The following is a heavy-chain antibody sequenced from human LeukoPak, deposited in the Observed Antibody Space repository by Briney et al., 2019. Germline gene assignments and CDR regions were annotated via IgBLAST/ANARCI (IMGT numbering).Heavy chain of an antibody. V-gene: IGHV3-21*05. D-gene: IGHD3-3*02. CDR3: ARDLAVRVFDY. J-gene: IGHJ4*02. Sequence: GGSLRLSCAASGFTFNTYTMNWVRQAPGKGLEWVSYISGSSGIIYYADSVKDRFTISRDNAKNSLYLQMNSLRAEDTAVYYCARDLAVRVFDYWGQGTLVTVSS. CDR2: ISGSSGII. CDR1: GFTFNTYT.